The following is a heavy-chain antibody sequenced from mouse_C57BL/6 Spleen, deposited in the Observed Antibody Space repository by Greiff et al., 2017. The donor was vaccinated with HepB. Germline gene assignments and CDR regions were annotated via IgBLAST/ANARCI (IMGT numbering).Heavy chain of an antibody. CDR2: IYPGDGDT. Sequence: VQLQQSGPELVKPGASVKISCKASGYAFSSSWMIWVKQRPGKGLEWIGRIYPGDGDTNYNGKFKGKATLTADKSSSTAYMQLSSLTSEDSAVYFCARYDYDDYYAMDYWGQGTSVTVSS. V-gene: IGHV1-82*01. CDR3: ARYDYDDYYAMDY. CDR1: GYAFSSSW. J-gene: IGHJ4*01. D-gene: IGHD2-4*01.